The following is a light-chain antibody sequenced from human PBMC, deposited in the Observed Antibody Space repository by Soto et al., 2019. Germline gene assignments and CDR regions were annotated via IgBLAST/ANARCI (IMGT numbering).Light chain of an antibody. CDR2: AVS. J-gene: IGKJ1*01. Sequence: DIQMTQSPSSLSASVGDRVTITCRASQDFSDYLAWYQQKPGKVPELLIYAVSTLQSAVPSRFSGSGSGTEFTLTISSLQPEDIATYYCQKYNTAPQTFGPGTKVEIK. CDR1: QDFSDY. CDR3: QKYNTAPQT. V-gene: IGKV1-27*01.